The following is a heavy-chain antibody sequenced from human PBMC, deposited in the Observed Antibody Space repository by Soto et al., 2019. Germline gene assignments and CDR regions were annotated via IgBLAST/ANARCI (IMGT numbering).Heavy chain of an antibody. J-gene: IGHJ6*02. CDR1: GGTFSKDA. D-gene: IGHD5-18*01. CDR3: TRVLGYTFEPGKTRYYAMDV. Sequence: QVQLVQSGAEVKKPGSSVTVSCKTSGGTFSKDAINWVRQAPGQGLEWMGLLIPVFGSPIYAQKFQGRIRITADESMRTDFMDLSSLRSEDTAVYYCTRVLGYTFEPGKTRYYAMDVWGQGTTVSVSS. V-gene: IGHV1-69*01. CDR2: LIPVFGSP.